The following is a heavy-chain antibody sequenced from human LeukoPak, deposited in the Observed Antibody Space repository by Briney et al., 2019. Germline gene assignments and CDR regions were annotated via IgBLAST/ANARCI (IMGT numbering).Heavy chain of an antibody. CDR3: VGSNFYNYYAMDV. Sequence: SETLSLTCAVSGGSISSGGYSWTWIRQPPGKGLEWIGYIYHSGTTYYNPSLKSRVTISVDKSKTQLSLKLSSVTAADTAVYYCVGSNFYNYYAMDVWGQGTTVTVSS. D-gene: IGHD2-2*02. V-gene: IGHV4-30-2*01. J-gene: IGHJ6*02. CDR1: GGSISSGGYS. CDR2: IYHSGTT.